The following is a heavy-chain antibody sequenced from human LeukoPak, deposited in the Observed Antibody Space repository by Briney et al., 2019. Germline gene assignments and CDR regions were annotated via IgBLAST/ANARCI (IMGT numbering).Heavy chain of an antibody. D-gene: IGHD5-12*01. J-gene: IGHJ4*02. CDR2: INHSGST. CDR3: ASGWLAPFDY. CDR1: GGSFSGYY. Sequence: PSETLSLTCAVYGGSFSGYYWSWIRQPPGKGLEWIGEINHSGSTNYNPSLKSRVTISVDTSKNQFSLKLSSVTAADTAVYYCASGWLAPFDYWGQGTLVTVSS. V-gene: IGHV4-34*01.